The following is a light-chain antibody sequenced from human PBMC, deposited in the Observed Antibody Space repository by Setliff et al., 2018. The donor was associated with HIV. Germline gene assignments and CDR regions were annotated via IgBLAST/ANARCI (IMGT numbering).Light chain of an antibody. CDR3: HSFASNTFYV. CDR1: SSHVGAYDY. Sequence: QSVLTQPASVSGSPGQSITISCTGTSSHVGAYDYVSWYQQHPGKAPKLIIYDVSHRPSGLSNRFSGSKSGNTASLTISGLQAEDEADYSCHSFASNTFYVFGTGTKVTVL. V-gene: IGLV2-14*03. J-gene: IGLJ1*01. CDR2: DVS.